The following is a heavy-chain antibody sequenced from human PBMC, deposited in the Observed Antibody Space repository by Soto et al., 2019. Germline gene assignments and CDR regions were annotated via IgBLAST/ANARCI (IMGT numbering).Heavy chain of an antibody. CDR1: GFTFSSYA. Sequence: PGGSLRLSCTASGFTFSSYAMSWVRQAPGKGLEWVSAISGSGGSTYYAESVKGRFTISRDNSKSTLYLRMNSLRAEDTAVYYCAGSSDWYAWFDPWGQGTLVTVSS. CDR3: AGSSDWYAWFDP. D-gene: IGHD6-19*01. J-gene: IGHJ5*02. V-gene: IGHV3-23*01. CDR2: ISGSGGST.